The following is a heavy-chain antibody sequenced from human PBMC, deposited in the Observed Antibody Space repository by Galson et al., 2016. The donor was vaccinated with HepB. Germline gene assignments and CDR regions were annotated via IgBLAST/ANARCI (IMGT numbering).Heavy chain of an antibody. CDR3: ARDPCIAPTGTSSWLDP. V-gene: IGHV1-18*01. CDR2: ISAYNGDT. J-gene: IGHJ5*02. Sequence: SVKVSCKASGYTFTTYGISWVRQAPGQGLEWMGWISAYNGDTNYAQKLQGRVTMTTDTSTSTAYMELRSLRSDDTAVYYCARDPCIAPTGTSSWLDPWGQGTLVTVSS. D-gene: IGHD6-13*01. CDR1: GYTFTTYG.